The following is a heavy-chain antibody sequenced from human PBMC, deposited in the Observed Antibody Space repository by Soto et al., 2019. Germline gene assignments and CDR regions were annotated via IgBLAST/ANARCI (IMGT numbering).Heavy chain of an antibody. Sequence: ASVKVSCKASGYTFTGHYIHWVRQAPEQGPEWMGEIGPETGATRYAQKFQGRVTMTRDMSITTVYMELNNLSPDDTAVYYCGRGRSGQIVVFYWGQGTPVTVSS. J-gene: IGHJ4*02. V-gene: IGHV1-2*02. CDR3: GRGRSGQIVVFY. CDR1: GYTFTGHY. CDR2: IGPETGAT. D-gene: IGHD1-26*01.